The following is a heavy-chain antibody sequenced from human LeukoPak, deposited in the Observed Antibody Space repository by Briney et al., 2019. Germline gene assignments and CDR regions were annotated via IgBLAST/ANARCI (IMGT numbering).Heavy chain of an antibody. D-gene: IGHD3-10*01. CDR1: GYTFTSYG. Sequence: ASVKVPCKASGYTFTSYGISWVRQAPGQGLEWMGWISAYNGNTNYAQKLQGRVTMTTDTSTSTAYMELRSLRSDDTAVYYCARRGYYYGSGSYSDYWGQGTLVTVSS. CDR2: ISAYNGNT. CDR3: ARRGYYYGSGSYSDY. V-gene: IGHV1-18*01. J-gene: IGHJ4*02.